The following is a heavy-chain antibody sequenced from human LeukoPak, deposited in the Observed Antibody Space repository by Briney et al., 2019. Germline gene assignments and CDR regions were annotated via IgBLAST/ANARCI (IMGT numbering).Heavy chain of an antibody. CDR3: ARRSSGTHGMDV. CDR2: MSGSGGST. J-gene: IGHJ6*02. D-gene: IGHD3-10*01. CDR1: GFIFSNYA. Sequence: GGSLRLSCAASGFIFSNYAMTWVRQAPGKGLEWVSAMSGSGGSTYYADSVKGRFTISRDNSKNTLSLQMSSLRGDDTAVYFCARRSSGTHGMDVWGPGATVIVS. V-gene: IGHV3-23*01.